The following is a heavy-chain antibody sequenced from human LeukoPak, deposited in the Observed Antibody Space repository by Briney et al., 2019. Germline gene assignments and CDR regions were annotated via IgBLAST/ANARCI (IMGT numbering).Heavy chain of an antibody. J-gene: IGHJ4*02. V-gene: IGHV5-51*01. CDR1: GYSFTSYW. Sequence: GESLKISCKGSGYSFTSYWIGWVRQMPGKGLEWMGLIYPGDSDTRNSPSFQGQVTISADKSISTAYLQWSSLKASDTAMYYCAIGGDSTTSCYRCFDYWGQGTLVTVSS. CDR3: AIGGDSTTSCYRCFDY. D-gene: IGHD2-2*02. CDR2: IYPGDSDT.